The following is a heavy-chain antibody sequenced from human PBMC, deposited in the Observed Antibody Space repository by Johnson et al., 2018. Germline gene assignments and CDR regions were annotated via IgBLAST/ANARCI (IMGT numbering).Heavy chain of an antibody. Sequence: VQLVQSGGGLVQPGGSLRLSCAASGFTFGSYGMTWVRQAPGKGLEWVSIISAGGGGRYYADSVKGRFTISRDNSKDTVHLQLDSLRAEDMAIYYCAKNLGDGTDSGDRCYWYFESWGQGTLVTVSS. V-gene: IGHV3-23*04. D-gene: IGHD2-15*01. J-gene: IGHJ1*01. CDR2: ISAGGGGR. CDR3: AKNLGDGTDSGDRCYWYFES. CDR1: GFTFGSYG.